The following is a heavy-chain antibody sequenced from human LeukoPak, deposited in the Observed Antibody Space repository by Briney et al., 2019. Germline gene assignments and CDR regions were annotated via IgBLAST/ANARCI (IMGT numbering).Heavy chain of an antibody. J-gene: IGHJ6*03. CDR2: IGSDGSNN. CDR1: GFSFNTYD. D-gene: IGHD3-10*01. CDR3: AKGGGYGSGRIYYMDV. V-gene: IGHV3-30*02. Sequence: PGGSLRLSCAASGFSFNTYDMYWVRQAPGKGLEWVAFIGSDGSNNYYADSVKGRFTISRDISRKTVYLQMSSLGAEDTAVYYCAKGGGYGSGRIYYMDVWGKGTTVTISS.